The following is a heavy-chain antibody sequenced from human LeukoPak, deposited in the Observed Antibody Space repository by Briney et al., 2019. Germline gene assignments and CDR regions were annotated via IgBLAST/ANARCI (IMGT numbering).Heavy chain of an antibody. Sequence: SETLSLTCTVSGGSINGFYWSWIRQPPGKGLEWIGYIYYTGTTDYNPSLKSRVTISVDTSNNLFSLKMRSVTAADTAVYYCARIPPVTTGLHYSSGLDVWGQGATVTVSS. V-gene: IGHV4-59*01. D-gene: IGHD4-17*01. CDR3: ARIPPVTTGLHYSSGLDV. CDR1: GGSINGFY. J-gene: IGHJ6*02. CDR2: IYYTGTT.